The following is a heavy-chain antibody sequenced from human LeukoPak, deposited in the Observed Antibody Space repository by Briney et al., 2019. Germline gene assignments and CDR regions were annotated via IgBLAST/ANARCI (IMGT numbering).Heavy chain of an antibody. J-gene: IGHJ5*02. Sequence: PSETLSLTCTVSGGSVSSGSYYWRWIRQPPGKGLEWIGYIYYSGSTNYNPSLKSRVTISVDTSKNQFSLKLSSVTAADTAVYYCAREVVSTGYYDSSGYLSWFDPWGQGTLVTVSS. D-gene: IGHD3-22*01. CDR2: IYYSGST. CDR1: GGSVSSGSYY. CDR3: AREVVSTGYYDSSGYLSWFDP. V-gene: IGHV4-61*01.